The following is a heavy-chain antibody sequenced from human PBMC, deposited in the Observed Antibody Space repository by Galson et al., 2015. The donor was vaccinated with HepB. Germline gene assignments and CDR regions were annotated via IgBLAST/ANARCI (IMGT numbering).Heavy chain of an antibody. J-gene: IGHJ4*02. CDR3: ARAAPGFTASHHLDH. CDR2: IGITSDT. Sequence: SLRLSCAASGFTFSTSDFHWVRQAAGKDLEWVSAIGITSDTHYPDSVKGLFTISRENGRRSVYLQMNGLRAGDTAIYYCARAAPGFTASHHLDHWGQGILVTVSS. CDR1: GFTFSTSD. V-gene: IGHV3-13*04.